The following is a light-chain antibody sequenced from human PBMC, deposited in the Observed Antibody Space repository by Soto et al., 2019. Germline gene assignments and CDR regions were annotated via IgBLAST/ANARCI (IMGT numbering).Light chain of an antibody. Sequence: DIQMTQSPSSLSASVGDRVTITCQASQDISNYLNWYQQKPGKAPKLLIYDASNLETGVPSRFSGSGSGTDFTFTISSLQPEDIATYYCQQYDETVTFGQGTKLEIK. J-gene: IGKJ2*01. CDR1: QDISNY. V-gene: IGKV1-33*01. CDR2: DAS. CDR3: QQYDETVT.